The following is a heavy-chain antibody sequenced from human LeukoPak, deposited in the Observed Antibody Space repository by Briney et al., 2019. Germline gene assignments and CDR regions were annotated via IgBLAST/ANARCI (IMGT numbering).Heavy chain of an antibody. Sequence: PSETLTLTCTVSGGSISSSSYYWGWIRQPPGKGLEWIGSIYHSGSTYYNPSLKSRVTISVDTSKNQFSLKLSSVTAADTAVYYCARAPSSIAARPKVYYYYYMDVWGKGTTVTVSS. J-gene: IGHJ6*03. CDR1: GGSISSSSYY. D-gene: IGHD6-6*01. CDR2: IYHSGST. V-gene: IGHV4-39*07. CDR3: ARAPSSIAARPKVYYYYYMDV.